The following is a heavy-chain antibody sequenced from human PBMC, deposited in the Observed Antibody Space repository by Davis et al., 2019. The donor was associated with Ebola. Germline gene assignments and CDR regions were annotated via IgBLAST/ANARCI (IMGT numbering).Heavy chain of an antibody. D-gene: IGHD6-19*01. CDR3: ARDMISGWKFDY. Sequence: PGGSLRLSCAASGFTFRSYWMSWVRQAPGKGLEWVAKIKEDGSEKLEVDSVKGRFSISRDNAKNSLYLQMNSLRAEDTAVYYCARDMISGWKFDYWGQGSLVTVSS. CDR1: GFTFRSYW. V-gene: IGHV3-7*01. J-gene: IGHJ4*02. CDR2: IKEDGSEK.